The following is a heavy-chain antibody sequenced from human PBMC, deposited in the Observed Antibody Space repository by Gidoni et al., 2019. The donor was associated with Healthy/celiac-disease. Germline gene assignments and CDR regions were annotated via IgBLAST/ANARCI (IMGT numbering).Heavy chain of an antibody. V-gene: IGHV1-18*01. J-gene: IGHJ4*02. D-gene: IGHD3-22*01. CDR2: ISAYNGNT. CDR1: GYTFTSYG. Sequence: QVQLVQSGAEVKKPGASVKVSCTASGYTFTSYGISWVRQAPGQGLEWMGWISAYNGNTNYAQKLQGRVTMTTDTSTSTAYMELRSLRSDDTAVYYCARDLTDYYDSSVYYPGGDYWGQGTLVTVSS. CDR3: ARDLTDYYDSSVYYPGGDY.